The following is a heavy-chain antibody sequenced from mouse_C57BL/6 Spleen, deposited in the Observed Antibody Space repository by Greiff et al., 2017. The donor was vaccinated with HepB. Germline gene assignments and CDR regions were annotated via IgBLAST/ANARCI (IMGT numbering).Heavy chain of an antibody. CDR1: GYAFSSSW. V-gene: IGHV1-82*01. Sequence: QVQLKESGPELVKPGASVKISCKASGYAFSSSWMNWVKQRPGKGLEWIGRIYPGDGDTNYNGKFKGKATLTADKSSSTAYMQLSSLTSEDSAVYFCARERGYWYFDVWGTGTTVTVSS. CDR2: IYPGDGDT. J-gene: IGHJ1*03. CDR3: ARERGYWYFDV.